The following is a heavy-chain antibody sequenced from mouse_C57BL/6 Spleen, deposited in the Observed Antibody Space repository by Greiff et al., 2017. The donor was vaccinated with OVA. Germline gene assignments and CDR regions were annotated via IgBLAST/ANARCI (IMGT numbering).Heavy chain of an antibody. CDR3: AGGYGSSSWFAY. CDR2: INPSNGGT. CDR1: GYTFTSYW. Sequence: QVQLKQPGTELVKPGASVKLSCKASGYTFTSYWMHWVKQRPGQGLAWIGNINPSNGGTNYNEQFKSKATLTVDKSSSTAYMQLSSLTSEDSAVYYCAGGYGSSSWFAYWGQGTLVTVSA. D-gene: IGHD1-1*01. J-gene: IGHJ3*01. V-gene: IGHV1-53*01.